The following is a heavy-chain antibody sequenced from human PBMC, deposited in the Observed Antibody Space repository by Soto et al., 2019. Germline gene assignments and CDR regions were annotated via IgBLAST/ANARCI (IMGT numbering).Heavy chain of an antibody. D-gene: IGHD3-22*01. CDR3: ARGSLQYYYDSSGYYY. CDR1: GYTFANFD. V-gene: IGHV1-8*02. CDR2: VSNRNGVT. Sequence: ASVKVSCKTSGYTFANFDFSWVRQAPGQGLEWMGWVSNRNGVTNYAQKFRGRVTMTRNTSISTAYMELSSLRSEDTAVYYCARGSLQYYYDSSGYYYWGQGTLVTVSS. J-gene: IGHJ4*02.